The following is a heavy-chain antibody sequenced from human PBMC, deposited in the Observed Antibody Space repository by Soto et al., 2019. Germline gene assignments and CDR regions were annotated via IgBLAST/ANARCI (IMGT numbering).Heavy chain of an antibody. J-gene: IGHJ6*02. V-gene: IGHV3-49*04. CDR2: SRGKAYGGTT. Sequence: PGGSLRLSCTASGFTFGDDAMSWVRQGPGKGREWVGCSRGKAYGGTTEYAASVKGRFSISRDDSKSIAYLQMNSLKTEDTAVYYCSRTQYRSSSNGDYYYHGMDVWGQGTTGTVS. CDR3: SRTQYRSSSNGDYYYHGMDV. D-gene: IGHD6-13*01. CDR1: GFTFGDDA.